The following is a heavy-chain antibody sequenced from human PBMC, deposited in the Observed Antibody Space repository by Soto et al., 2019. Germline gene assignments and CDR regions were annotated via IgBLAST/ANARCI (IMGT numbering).Heavy chain of an antibody. D-gene: IGHD2-2*01. Sequence: QVKLVQSGAEVKKPGASVKVSCKASGYTFTSYGISWVRQAPGQGLEWMGWISAYNGNTNYAQKLQGRVTMTTDTSTSTAYMELRSLRSNDTAVYYCASGREREYCSSTSCWRSTDYWGQGTLVTVSS. CDR1: GYTFTSYG. CDR2: ISAYNGNT. J-gene: IGHJ4*02. CDR3: ASGREREYCSSTSCWRSTDY. V-gene: IGHV1-18*01.